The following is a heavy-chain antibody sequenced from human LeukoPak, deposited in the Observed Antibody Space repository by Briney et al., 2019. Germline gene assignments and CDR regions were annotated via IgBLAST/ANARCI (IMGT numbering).Heavy chain of an antibody. Sequence: GGSLSLSFAASGLSFNSYEMNRVRQAPGKGVEWVLYISSSSSIIYSPHSLNALFTISSDNAKTSLYLQMNSLRADDTAIYYCSGQYSSSSVVDYWGQGTLVTVSS. CDR3: SGQYSSSSVVDY. V-gene: IGHV3-48*03. CDR2: ISSSSSII. CDR1: GLSFNSYE. J-gene: IGHJ4*02. D-gene: IGHD6-6*01.